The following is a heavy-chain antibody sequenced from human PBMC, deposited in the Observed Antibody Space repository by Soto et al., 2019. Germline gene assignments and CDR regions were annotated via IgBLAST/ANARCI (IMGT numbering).Heavy chain of an antibody. D-gene: IGHD4-17*01. V-gene: IGHV1-18*01. CDR1: GYTFTSYG. Sequence: QVQLVQSGGEVKQPGASVKVSCKTSGYTFTSYGISWVRQAPGQGLEWMGWISDYNGDTKYVQKFQGRVTLTTDTSTNTAYMEVRSLRSDDTAVYYWARDWVGDLAYWGQGTLVTVSS. CDR2: ISDYNGDT. J-gene: IGHJ4*02. CDR3: ARDWVGDLAY.